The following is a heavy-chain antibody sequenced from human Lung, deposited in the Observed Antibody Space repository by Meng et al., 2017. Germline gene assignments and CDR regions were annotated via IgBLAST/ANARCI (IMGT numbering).Heavy chain of an antibody. Sequence: QGQLVQSGAEVKKPGSSVKVSCKASGGTFSTYTITWVRQAPGQGLEWMGRIIPIVATVKYAQRFQGRVTITADKSTSTAYMELSSLTSEETAVYYCARGEYSTSSWLDPWGQGTLVTVSS. D-gene: IGHD5-12*01. J-gene: IGHJ5*02. CDR2: IIPIVATV. CDR1: GGTFSTYT. V-gene: IGHV1-69*08. CDR3: ARGEYSTSSWLDP.